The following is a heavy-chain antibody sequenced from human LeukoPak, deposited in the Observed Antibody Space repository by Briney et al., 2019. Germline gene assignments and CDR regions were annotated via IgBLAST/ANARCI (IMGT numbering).Heavy chain of an antibody. V-gene: IGHV1-69*13. CDR1: GGTFISYA. Sequence: SVTVSFKASGGTFISYAISWVRQAPGQGLEWMGGIIPIFGTANYAQKFQGRVTITADESTSTAYMELSSLRSEDTAVYYCATALEMATINPTPTFDYWGQGTLVTVSS. D-gene: IGHD5-24*01. CDR3: ATALEMATINPTPTFDY. CDR2: IIPIFGTA. J-gene: IGHJ4*02.